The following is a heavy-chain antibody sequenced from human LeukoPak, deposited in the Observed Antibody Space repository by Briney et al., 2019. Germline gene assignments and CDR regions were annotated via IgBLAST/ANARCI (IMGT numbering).Heavy chain of an antibody. CDR2: IYYSGST. Sequence: SETLSLTCTVSGGSISSYYWSWIRQPPGKGPEWIGYIYYSGSTNYNPSLKSRVTISVDTSKNQFSLKLSSVTAADTAVYYCARVFYGGSLGFDYWGQGTLVTVSS. D-gene: IGHD4-23*01. CDR1: GGSISSYY. V-gene: IGHV4-59*01. J-gene: IGHJ4*02. CDR3: ARVFYGGSLGFDY.